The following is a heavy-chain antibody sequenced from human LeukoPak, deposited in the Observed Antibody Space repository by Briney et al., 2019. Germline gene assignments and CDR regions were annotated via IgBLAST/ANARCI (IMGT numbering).Heavy chain of an antibody. D-gene: IGHD3-10*01. CDR2: IYHSGST. CDR1: GYSISSISSTYY. V-gene: IGHV4-38-2*02. CDR3: ARHETSMVRGVISRGFDY. J-gene: IGHJ4*02. Sequence: SETLSLTCTVSGYSISSISSTYYWGCVRQSPGKGLEWIGSIYHSGSTYYNPSLQSRVTISIDTSKNQFSLKLSSVTAADTAVYYCARHETSMVRGVISRGFDYWGQGTLVTVSS.